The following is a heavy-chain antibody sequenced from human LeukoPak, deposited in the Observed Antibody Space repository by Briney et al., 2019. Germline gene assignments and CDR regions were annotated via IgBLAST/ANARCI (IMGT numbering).Heavy chain of an antibody. Sequence: SGGSLRLSCAASGLTFSSYWMSWVRQAPGKGLEWVANIKQDGSEKYYVDSVKGRFTISRDNAKNSLYLQMNSLRAEDTAVYYCARSPDCSGGSCYRIVWGQGTLVTVSS. V-gene: IGHV3-7*05. CDR2: IKQDGSEK. CDR1: GLTFSSYW. CDR3: ARSPDCSGGSCYRIV. D-gene: IGHD2-15*01. J-gene: IGHJ4*02.